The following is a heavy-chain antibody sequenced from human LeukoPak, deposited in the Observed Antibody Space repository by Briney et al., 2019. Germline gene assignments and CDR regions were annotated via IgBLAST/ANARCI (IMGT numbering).Heavy chain of an antibody. CDR3: ARGVEPLAANTLAY. D-gene: IGHD1-14*01. Sequence: TGGSLRLSCAASGFTVITNDMTWVRQAPGKGLEWVSVLYSDGNTKYEDSVQGRFTISRDKSKNTLYLEMNSLSPDDTAVYYCARGVEPLAANTLAYWGQGTLVTVSS. V-gene: IGHV3-53*01. CDR2: LYSDGNT. J-gene: IGHJ4*02. CDR1: GFTVITND.